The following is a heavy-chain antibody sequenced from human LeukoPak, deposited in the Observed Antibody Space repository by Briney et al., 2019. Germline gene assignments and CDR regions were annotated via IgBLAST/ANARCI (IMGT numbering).Heavy chain of an antibody. CDR1: GGSISSYY. J-gene: IGHJ3*02. D-gene: IGHD3-10*01. CDR2: IHYSGST. V-gene: IGHV4-59*01. CDR3: ARARTTYYYGSYDSGSYLDAFDI. Sequence: PSETLSLTCSVSGGSISSYYWSWIRQPPGKGLEWIGYIHYSGSTNYNPSLKSRVTMSADTSRNQLSLMLTSVSAADAAVYYCARARTTYYYGSYDSGSYLDAFDIWGQGTMVTVSS.